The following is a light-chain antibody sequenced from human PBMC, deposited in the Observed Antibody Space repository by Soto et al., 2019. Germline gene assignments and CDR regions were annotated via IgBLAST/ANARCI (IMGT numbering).Light chain of an antibody. CDR1: QSVSSN. V-gene: IGKV3-15*01. Sequence: EIVMTQSPATLSVSPGERATLSCRASQSVSSNLAWYQQKPGQAPTLLIYGASARATGIPARFSGSGSGTEFTPTVSSLQSEDFAVYYCQHYNHWPFTFGQGTKLEI. CDR3: QHYNHWPFT. J-gene: IGKJ2*01. CDR2: GAS.